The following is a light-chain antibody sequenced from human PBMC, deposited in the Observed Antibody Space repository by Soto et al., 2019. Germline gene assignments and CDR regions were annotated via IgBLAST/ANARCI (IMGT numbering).Light chain of an antibody. V-gene: IGKV3D-20*02. Sequence: EVVLTQSPGTLSLSPGERATLSCRASQSVSNTYVAWYQHIPGQTPRLLIYGASNRATGIPDRLSGSGSGTDFTLTISSLEPEDFAVYYCQQRSNWVTFGGGTKVDIK. CDR2: GAS. CDR1: QSVSNTY. J-gene: IGKJ4*01. CDR3: QQRSNWVT.